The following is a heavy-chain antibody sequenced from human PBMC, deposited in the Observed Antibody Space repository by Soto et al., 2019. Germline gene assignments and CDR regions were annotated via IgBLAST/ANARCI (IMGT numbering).Heavy chain of an antibody. CDR3: AKGRSATGFQH. J-gene: IGHJ1*01. V-gene: IGHV4-59*01. CDR2: IYYTGST. Sequence: SETLSLTCTVSGGSMSSSYYWTWIRQSPGKGLEWIGYIYYTGSTNYNPSLQGRVTISLDTSKNRFSLNVNSVTAADTALYFCAKGRSATGFQHWGQGTLVTVSS. CDR1: GGSMSSSYY.